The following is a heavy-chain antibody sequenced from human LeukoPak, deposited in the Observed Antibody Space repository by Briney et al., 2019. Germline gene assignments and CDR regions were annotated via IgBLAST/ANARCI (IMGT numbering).Heavy chain of an antibody. V-gene: IGHV3-53*01. CDR1: GFTVSSNY. CDR3: ARYYSYGPLRSSSSSGRAV. CDR2: IYSGGST. Sequence: GGSLRLSCAASGFTVSSNYMSWVRQAPGKGLEWVSVIYSGGSTYYADSVKGRFTISRDNSKNTLYLQMNSLRAEDTAVYYCARYYSYGPLRSSSSSGRAVGSQGPTVPVS. D-gene: IGHD5-18*01. J-gene: IGHJ6*02.